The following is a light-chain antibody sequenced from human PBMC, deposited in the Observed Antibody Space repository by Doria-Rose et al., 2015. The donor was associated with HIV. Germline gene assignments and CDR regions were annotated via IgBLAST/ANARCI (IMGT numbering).Light chain of an antibody. CDR3: QQYYDTPS. CDR1: QSLLYTSTNY. V-gene: IGKV4-1*01. CDR2: CAS. Sequence: DIRVTQSPESLGMSLGERATLNCKSNQSLLYTSTNYLAWYQQKPGQPPKLLIYCASTRQSVVPARFSGSGSGTDFTLTISGLEAEDVAVYYCQQYYDTPSFGPGTTVDIK. J-gene: IGKJ3*01.